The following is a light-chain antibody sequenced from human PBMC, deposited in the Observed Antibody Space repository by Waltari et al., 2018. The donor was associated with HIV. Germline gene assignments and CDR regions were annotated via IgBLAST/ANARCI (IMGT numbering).Light chain of an antibody. CDR3: YSAADNIVL. V-gene: IGLV3-27*01. J-gene: IGLJ2*01. Sequence: SYELTQPSSVSVSPGQTARIACSGDILETKVARWFQQKPGQAPVLILYKGSERPSGIPERVSGSISGTTVTLTISGAQVDDEADYYCYSAADNIVLFGGGTKLTVL. CDR1: ILETKV. CDR2: KGS.